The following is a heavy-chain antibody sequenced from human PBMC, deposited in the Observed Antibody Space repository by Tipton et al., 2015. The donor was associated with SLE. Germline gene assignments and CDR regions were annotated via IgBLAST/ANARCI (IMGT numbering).Heavy chain of an antibody. V-gene: IGHV3-7*05. CDR1: GFTFSSYW. D-gene: IGHD3-22*01. CDR2: IKQDGSST. CDR3: ATDGSYYDSSGPPFDI. J-gene: IGHJ3*02. Sequence: SLRLSCAASGFTFSSYWMSWVRQAPGKGLEWVANIKQDGSSTSYADSVKGRFTISRDNSKNTLYLQMNSLRAEDTAVYYCATDGSYYDSSGPPFDIWGQGTMVTVSS.